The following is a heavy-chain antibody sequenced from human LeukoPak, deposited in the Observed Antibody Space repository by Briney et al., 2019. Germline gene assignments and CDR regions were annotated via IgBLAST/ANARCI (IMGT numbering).Heavy chain of an antibody. CDR2: ISGSGGST. Sequence: GGSLRLSCAASGFTFSSYGMSWVRQAPGKGLEWVSTISGSGGSTFYADSVRGRFTISRDNSKNTLYLQMNSLRAEDTAVYYCAKRYNPDPGVYYGSFDYWGQGTLVTVSS. J-gene: IGHJ4*02. D-gene: IGHD1-14*01. CDR1: GFTFSSYG. V-gene: IGHV3-23*01. CDR3: AKRYNPDPGVYYGSFDY.